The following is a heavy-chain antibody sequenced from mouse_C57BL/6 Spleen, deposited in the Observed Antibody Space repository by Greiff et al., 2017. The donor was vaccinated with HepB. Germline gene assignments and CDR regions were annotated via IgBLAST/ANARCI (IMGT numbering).Heavy chain of an antibody. CDR3: ASERVYDYDGFAY. CDR1: GYSITSGYY. D-gene: IGHD2-4*01. Sequence: EVKLQESGPGLVKPSQSLSLTCSVTGYSITSGYYWNWIRQFPGNKLEWMGYISYDGSNNYNPSLKNRISITRDTSKNQFFLKLNSVTTEDTATYYCASERVYDYDGFAYWGQGTLVTVSA. V-gene: IGHV3-6*01. CDR2: ISYDGSN. J-gene: IGHJ3*01.